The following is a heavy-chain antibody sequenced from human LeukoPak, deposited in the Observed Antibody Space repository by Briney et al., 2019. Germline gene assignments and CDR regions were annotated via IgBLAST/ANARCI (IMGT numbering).Heavy chain of an antibody. CDR2: ISSSSSYI. CDR1: GFTFSSYS. J-gene: IGHJ6*03. Sequence: GGSLRLSCAASGFTFSSYSMNWVRQAPGKGLEWVSSISSSSSYIYYADSVKGRFTISRDNAKNSLYLQMNSLRAEDTAVYYCARDGRFLGNCYYYYYMDVWGKGTTVTVSS. D-gene: IGHD3-3*01. V-gene: IGHV3-21*01. CDR3: ARDGRFLGNCYYYYYMDV.